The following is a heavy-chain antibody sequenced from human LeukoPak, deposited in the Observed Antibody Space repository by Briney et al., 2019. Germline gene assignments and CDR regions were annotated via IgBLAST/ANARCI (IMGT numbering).Heavy chain of an antibody. Sequence: SETLSLTCTVSGGSITSGAYQWGWIRQPPGKGLEWIATLSYGGSTHYSPSLKSRVTVSVDTSKNQFSLKLTFVTAADTAVYSCARRDLEMHAFDIWGQGRMVIVSS. D-gene: IGHD5-24*01. CDR1: GGSITSGAYQ. CDR3: ARRDLEMHAFDI. V-gene: IGHV4-39*01. CDR2: LSYGGST. J-gene: IGHJ3*02.